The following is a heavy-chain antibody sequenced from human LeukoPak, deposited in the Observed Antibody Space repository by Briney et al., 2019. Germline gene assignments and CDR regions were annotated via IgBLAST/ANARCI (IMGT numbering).Heavy chain of an antibody. Sequence: GGSLRLSCAASGFTVSSNYMSWVRQAPGKGLEWVSVIYSSGSTYYADSVKGRFTISRDNSKNTLYLQMNSLRAEDTAVYYCARGGPYYYDSSGPFDYWGQGTLVTVSS. D-gene: IGHD3-22*01. CDR2: IYSSGST. J-gene: IGHJ4*02. V-gene: IGHV3-53*01. CDR3: ARGGPYYYDSSGPFDY. CDR1: GFTVSSNY.